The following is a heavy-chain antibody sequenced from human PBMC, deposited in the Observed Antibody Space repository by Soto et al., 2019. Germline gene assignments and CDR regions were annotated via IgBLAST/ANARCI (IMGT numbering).Heavy chain of an antibody. CDR3: AKVGYSSSFAGYYYYMDV. J-gene: IGHJ6*03. CDR2: ISGSGGST. Sequence: GESLKISCAASGFTFSSYAMSWVRQAPGKGLEWVSAISGSGGSTYYADSVKGRFTISRDNSKNTLYLQMNSLRAEDTAVYYCAKVGYSSSFAGYYYYMDVWGKGTTVTVSS. V-gene: IGHV3-23*01. D-gene: IGHD6-6*01. CDR1: GFTFSSYA.